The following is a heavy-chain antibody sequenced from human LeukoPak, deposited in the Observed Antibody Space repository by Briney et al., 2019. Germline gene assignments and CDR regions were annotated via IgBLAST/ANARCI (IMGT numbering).Heavy chain of an antibody. CDR2: INHSGST. D-gene: IGHD3-10*01. V-gene: IGHV4-34*01. J-gene: IGHJ4*02. CDR1: GFTFSSYA. CDR3: ARGGAAIEN. Sequence: GSLRLSCAASGFTFSSYAMSWIRQPPGKGLEWIGEINHSGSTNYNPSLKSRVTISVDTSKNQFSLKLSSVTAADTAVYYCARGGAAIENWGQGTLVTVSS.